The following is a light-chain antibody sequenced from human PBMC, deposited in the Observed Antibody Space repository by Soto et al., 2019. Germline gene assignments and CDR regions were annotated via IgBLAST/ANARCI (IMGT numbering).Light chain of an antibody. CDR2: KAS. CDR1: QSISTW. Sequence: DIQMTQSPSTLSASVGDRVTITCRASQSISTWLAWYQQKPGKAPKLLIYKASSLEGGVPSRFGGSGSGTLFNITISSLRPDDFATYYCQQYNTYPLTFGGGTTVDI. J-gene: IGKJ4*01. CDR3: QQYNTYPLT. V-gene: IGKV1-5*03.